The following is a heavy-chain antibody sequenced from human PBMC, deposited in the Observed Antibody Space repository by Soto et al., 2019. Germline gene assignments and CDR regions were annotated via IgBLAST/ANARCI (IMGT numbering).Heavy chain of an antibody. D-gene: IGHD3-10*01. Sequence: EVQPVESGGDLVQPGRSLRLSCAASGFNFNDYGMHWVRQAPGKGLEWVSSISWNSVSIGYADSVKGRFTISRDNAKNSLYLQMNSLRAEDTALYYCAKDMENGYNPYYYYGMDVWDQGTTVTVSS. J-gene: IGHJ6*02. V-gene: IGHV3-9*01. CDR2: ISWNSVSI. CDR1: GFNFNDYG. CDR3: AKDMENGYNPYYYYGMDV.